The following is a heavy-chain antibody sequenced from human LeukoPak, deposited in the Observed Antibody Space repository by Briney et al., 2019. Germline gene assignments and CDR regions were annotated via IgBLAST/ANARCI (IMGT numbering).Heavy chain of an antibody. D-gene: IGHD6-19*01. CDR2: IRYDGSNK. CDR1: GFTFSSYG. V-gene: IGHV3-30*02. Sequence: PGGSLRLSCAASGFTFSSYGMHWVRQAPGKGLEWVAFIRYDGSNKYYADSVKGRFTISRDNSKNTLYLQMNSLRAEDTAVYYCAKDRHVAVAGSLGYNWFDPWGQGTLVTVSS. CDR3: AKDRHVAVAGSLGYNWFDP. J-gene: IGHJ5*02.